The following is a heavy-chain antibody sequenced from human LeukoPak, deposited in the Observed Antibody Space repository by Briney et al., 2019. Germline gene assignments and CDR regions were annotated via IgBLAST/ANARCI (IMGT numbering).Heavy chain of an antibody. V-gene: IGHV3-9*01. CDR3: AKGSGYYNYYYYGMDV. CDR2: ISWNSGSI. D-gene: IGHD3-22*01. J-gene: IGHJ6*02. CDR1: GFTFDDYA. Sequence: GRSLRLSCAASGFTFDDYAMHWVRQAPGKGLEWVSGISWNSGSIGYADSVKGRFTISRDNAKNYLYLQMNSLRAEDTALYYCAKGSGYYNYYYYGMDVWGQGTTVTVSS.